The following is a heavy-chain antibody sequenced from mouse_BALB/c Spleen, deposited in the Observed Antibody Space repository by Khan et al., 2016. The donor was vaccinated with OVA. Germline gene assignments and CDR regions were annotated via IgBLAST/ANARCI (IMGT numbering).Heavy chain of an antibody. Sequence: EVELVESGPGLVKPSQSLSLTCTVTGYSITSGYGWNWIRQFPGNKLEWTGYISYSGSSNYNPSLKSRISITRDSSKNQFYRQLNSVTTEDTATYYSDHTARIKYWGEGTTLTVSS. D-gene: IGHD1-2*01. CDR3: DHTARIKY. CDR2: ISYSGSS. CDR1: GYSITSGYG. J-gene: IGHJ2*01. V-gene: IGHV3-2*02.